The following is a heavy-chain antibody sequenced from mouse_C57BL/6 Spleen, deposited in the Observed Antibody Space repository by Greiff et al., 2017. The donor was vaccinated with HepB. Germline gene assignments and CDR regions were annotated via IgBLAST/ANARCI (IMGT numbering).Heavy chain of an antibody. CDR3: ARSSHYGSYWYFDV. Sequence: VKLVESGPELVKPGASVKISCKASGYAFSSSWMNWVKQRPGKGLEWIGRIYPGDGDTNYNGKFKGKATLTADKSSSTAYMQLSSLTSEDSAVYFCARSSHYGSYWYFDVWGTGTTVTVSS. J-gene: IGHJ1*03. D-gene: IGHD1-1*01. CDR1: GYAFSSSW. V-gene: IGHV1-82*01. CDR2: IYPGDGDT.